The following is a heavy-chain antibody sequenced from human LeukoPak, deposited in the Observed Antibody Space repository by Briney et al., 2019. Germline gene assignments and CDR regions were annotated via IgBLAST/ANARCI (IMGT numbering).Heavy chain of an antibody. CDR1: GYTFTDYY. CDR2: INPNSGGT. Sequence: GASVKVSCKASGYTFTDYYVHWVRQAPGQGLEWMGWINPNSGGTNYAQKFQGRVTMTRDTSISTAYMELSRLRSDDTAVYYCAREGPIVGATHLVDCWGQGTLVTVSS. V-gene: IGHV1-2*02. J-gene: IGHJ4*02. D-gene: IGHD1-26*01. CDR3: AREGPIVGATHLVDC.